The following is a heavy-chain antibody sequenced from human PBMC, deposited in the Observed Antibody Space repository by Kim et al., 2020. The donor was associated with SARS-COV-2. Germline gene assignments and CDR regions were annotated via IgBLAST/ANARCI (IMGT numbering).Heavy chain of an antibody. CDR2: ISQSGTTI. V-gene: IGHV3-48*03. J-gene: IGHJ4*02. D-gene: IGHD2-2*01. CDR3: VKVGRSSSGGY. CDR1: GFIFSDSE. Sequence: GGSLRLSCAASGFIFSDSEMTWVRQAPGKGLEWVSYISQSGTTIYYADSVKGRFTISIENAKNSLYLQLNSLRVEDTAVYYCVKVGRSSSGGYGGQGTL.